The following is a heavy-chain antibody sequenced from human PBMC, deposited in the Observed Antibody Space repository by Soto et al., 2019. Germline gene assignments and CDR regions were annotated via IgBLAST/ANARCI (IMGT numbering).Heavy chain of an antibody. V-gene: IGHV3-30-3*01. Sequence: QVQLVESGGGVVQPGRSLRLSCAASGFTFSSYAMHWVRQAPGKGLEWVAVISYDGSNKYYADSVKGRFTISRDNSTNTRYLQMNSLRAEDTAVYYGESRSSGWYALPYYYYGMDVWGQGTTVTVSS. D-gene: IGHD6-19*01. CDR2: ISYDGSNK. CDR3: ESRSSGWYALPYYYYGMDV. J-gene: IGHJ6*02. CDR1: GFTFSSYA.